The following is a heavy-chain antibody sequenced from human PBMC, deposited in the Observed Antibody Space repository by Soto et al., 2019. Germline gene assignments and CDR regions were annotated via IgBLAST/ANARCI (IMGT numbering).Heavy chain of an antibody. CDR1: GGSISSNSYF. Sequence: ASETLSLTCSVSGGSISSNSYFWDWIRQSPGKGLEWIGSVHFRGSTYYNPSPKSRVTISVDTSKNQFSLKLTSVTAADRAVYYCARRGPNNSYGYDHRLDPWGQGTLVTVSS. CDR3: ARRGPNNSYGYDHRLDP. J-gene: IGHJ5*02. CDR2: VHFRGST. V-gene: IGHV4-39*01. D-gene: IGHD5-18*01.